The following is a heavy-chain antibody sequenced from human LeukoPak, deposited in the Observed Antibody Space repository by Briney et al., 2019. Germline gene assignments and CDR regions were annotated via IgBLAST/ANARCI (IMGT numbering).Heavy chain of an antibody. CDR2: ISYTGDKT. Sequence: PGGSLRLSCAASGFTFSHYFMHWVRQAPGKGLEYLSVISYTGDKTYYAKSVKGRFIISRDNSKNTLYLQMGSLRSEDTAVYYCARDPSAAGYSGSELDFWGQGTLVTVSS. V-gene: IGHV3-64*01. CDR1: GFTFSHYF. D-gene: IGHD5-12*01. CDR3: ARDPSAAGYSGSELDF. J-gene: IGHJ4*02.